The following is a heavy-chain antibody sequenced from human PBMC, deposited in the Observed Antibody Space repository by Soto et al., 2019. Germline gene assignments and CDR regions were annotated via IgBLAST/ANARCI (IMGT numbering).Heavy chain of an antibody. D-gene: IGHD4-17*01. CDR3: ARTFYGDYEGRYFDY. J-gene: IGHJ4*02. V-gene: IGHV4-59*02. Sequence: PSETLSLTCSFSGDSVTSHYLTWIRQSPEKGLEWIGYMHYSGSTNYNPSLKSRVTISLDTSKNQFSLKLSSVTAADTAVYYCARTFYGDYEGRYFDYWGQGTLVTVSS. CDR2: MHYSGST. CDR1: GDSVTSHY.